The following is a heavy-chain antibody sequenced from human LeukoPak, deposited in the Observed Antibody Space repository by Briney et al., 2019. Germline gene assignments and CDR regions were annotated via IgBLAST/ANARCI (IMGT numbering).Heavy chain of an antibody. J-gene: IGHJ4*02. V-gene: IGHV4-4*02. CDR3: ARERGPYHYFDY. D-gene: IGHD2-2*01. CDR2: IYHSGST. CDR1: GGSISSSNW. Sequence: SETLSLTCAVSGGSISSSNWWSWVRQPPGKGLEWIGEIYHSGSTNYNPSLKSRVTISVDTSKNQFSLKLSSVTAADTAAYYCARERGPYHYFDYWGQGTLVTVSS.